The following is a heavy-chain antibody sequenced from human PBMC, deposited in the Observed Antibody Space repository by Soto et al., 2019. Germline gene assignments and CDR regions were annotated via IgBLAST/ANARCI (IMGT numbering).Heavy chain of an antibody. D-gene: IGHD1-26*01. Sequence: EVQLVESGGGLVQPGGSLRLSCAASGFTFSSFGMNWVRQAPGKGLEWVSYIGSSSSNIYYADSVKGRFTISRDNAKNSLYLQMSSLRDEDTAVYSCARERGGSDIDYWGQGTLVTVSS. CDR1: GFTFSSFG. J-gene: IGHJ4*02. CDR3: ARERGGSDIDY. V-gene: IGHV3-48*02. CDR2: IGSSSSNI.